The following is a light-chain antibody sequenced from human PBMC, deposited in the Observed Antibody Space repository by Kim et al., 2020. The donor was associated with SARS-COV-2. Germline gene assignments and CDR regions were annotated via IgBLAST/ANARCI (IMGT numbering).Light chain of an antibody. CDR3: LLSYANFAV. Sequence: PGRTVTLTCGSSAGAVGSVHYPYCLQQKPGRPPRTLFYDTTKNHSLTPARFAGSILGDKAALTLSGALPEDEADYYCLLSYANFAVFGGGTQLTVL. J-gene: IGLJ7*01. CDR1: AGAVGSVHY. V-gene: IGLV7-46*01. CDR2: DTT.